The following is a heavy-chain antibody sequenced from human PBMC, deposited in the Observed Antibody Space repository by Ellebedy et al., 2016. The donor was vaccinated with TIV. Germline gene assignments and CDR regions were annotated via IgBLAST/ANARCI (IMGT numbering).Heavy chain of an antibody. D-gene: IGHD2-21*02. V-gene: IGHV4-39*01. CDR1: GGSVSSTRYY. CDR2: VFYSGSP. CDR3: ARTDPWQPIDD. J-gene: IGHJ4*02. Sequence: MPSETLSLTCSVSGGSVSSTRYYWAWIRQPPGKGLEYIGSVFYSGSPYYNPSFKCRVTLSAATSKNQFSLNLRTVTAADTAVSYCARTDPWQPIDDWGQGILVSVSS.